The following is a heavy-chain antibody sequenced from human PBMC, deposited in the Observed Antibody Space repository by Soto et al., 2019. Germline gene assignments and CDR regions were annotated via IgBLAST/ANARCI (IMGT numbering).Heavy chain of an antibody. CDR3: ARSRRTYDSSGYLYNWFDP. J-gene: IGHJ5*02. D-gene: IGHD3-22*01. Sequence: AASVKVSCKASGYTFTGYYMHWVRQAPGQGLEWMGWINPNSGGTNYAQKFQGWVTMTRDTSISTAYMELSRLRSDDTAVYYCARSRRTYDSSGYLYNWFDPWGQGTLVTVSS. CDR2: INPNSGGT. V-gene: IGHV1-2*04. CDR1: GYTFTGYY.